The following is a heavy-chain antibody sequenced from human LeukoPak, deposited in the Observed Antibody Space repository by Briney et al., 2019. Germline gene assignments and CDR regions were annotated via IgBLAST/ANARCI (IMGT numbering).Heavy chain of an antibody. Sequence: ASVKVSCKASGYTFTSYDINWVRQATGQGLEWMGWMNPNSGNTGYAQKFQGRVTMTRNTSISTAYMELSSLRSEDTAVYYCARGTRITMVRGVITSDYYYYMDVWGKGTTVTVSS. D-gene: IGHD3-10*01. CDR3: ARGTRITMVRGVITSDYYYYMDV. CDR1: GYTFTSYD. CDR2: MNPNSGNT. V-gene: IGHV1-8*01. J-gene: IGHJ6*03.